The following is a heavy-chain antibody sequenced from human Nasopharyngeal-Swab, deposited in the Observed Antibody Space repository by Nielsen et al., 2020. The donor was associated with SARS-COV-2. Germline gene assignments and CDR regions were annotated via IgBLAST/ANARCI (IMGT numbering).Heavy chain of an antibody. CDR3: ARDSPRGVISY. V-gene: IGHV4-30-4*01. D-gene: IGHD3-10*01. J-gene: IGHJ4*02. Sequence: WIRQPPGKGLEWIGYIYYSGSTYCNPSLKSRVTISVDTSKNQFSLKLSSVTAADTAVYYCARDSPRGVISYWGQGTLVTVSS. CDR2: IYYSGST.